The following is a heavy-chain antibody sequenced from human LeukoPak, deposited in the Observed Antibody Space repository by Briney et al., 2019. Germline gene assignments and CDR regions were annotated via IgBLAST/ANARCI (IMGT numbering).Heavy chain of an antibody. V-gene: IGHV4-34*01. J-gene: IGHJ5*02. CDR2: INHSGST. Sequence: PSGTLSLTCAVYGGSFSGYYWSWIRQPPGKGLEWIGEINHSGSTNYNPSLKSRVTISVDTSKNQFSLKLSSVTAADTAVYYCARLLFDPWGQGTLVTVSS. CDR3: ARLLFDP. CDR1: GGSFSGYY.